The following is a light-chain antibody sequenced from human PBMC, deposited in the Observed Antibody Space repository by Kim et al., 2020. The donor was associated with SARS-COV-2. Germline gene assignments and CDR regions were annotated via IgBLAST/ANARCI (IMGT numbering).Light chain of an antibody. V-gene: IGKV3-20*01. CDR2: GAS. J-gene: IGKJ2*01. CDR3: QQYGDSTRT. CDR1: QSVSSSY. Sequence: WSPGERAALACRASQSVSSSYLAWYQQKPGQAPRLLIYGASSRATGIPDRFSGSGSGTDFTLTISRLEPEDFAVYYCQQYGDSTRTFGQGTKLEI.